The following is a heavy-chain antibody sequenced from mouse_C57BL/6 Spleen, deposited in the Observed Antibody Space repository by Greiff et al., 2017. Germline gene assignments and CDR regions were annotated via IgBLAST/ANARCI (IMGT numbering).Heavy chain of an antibody. Sequence: QVQLQQSGAELVRPGASVKLSCKASGYTFTDYYINWVKQRPGQGLEWIARIYPGSGNTYYNEKFKGKATLTAEKSSSTAYMQLSSLTSEDSAVYFCARSLYDYDVRFDSWGQGTTLTVSS. D-gene: IGHD2-4*01. CDR1: GYTFTDYY. CDR3: ARSLYDYDVRFDS. J-gene: IGHJ2*01. V-gene: IGHV1-76*01. CDR2: IYPGSGNT.